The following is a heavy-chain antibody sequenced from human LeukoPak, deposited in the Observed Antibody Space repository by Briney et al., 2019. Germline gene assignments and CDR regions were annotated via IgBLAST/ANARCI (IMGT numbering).Heavy chain of an antibody. CDR1: GFTFSDSY. Sequence: PGGSLRLSCAASGFTFSDSYMTWVRQAPGKGVEWVAYISGSGHDINYSESAKGRFTISRDNAKNSLYLQMNSLRAEDTAVYYCAKDPPSSSWYLWGQGTLVTVSS. CDR3: AKDPPSSSWYL. D-gene: IGHD6-13*01. CDR2: ISGSGHDI. V-gene: IGHV3-11*01. J-gene: IGHJ5*02.